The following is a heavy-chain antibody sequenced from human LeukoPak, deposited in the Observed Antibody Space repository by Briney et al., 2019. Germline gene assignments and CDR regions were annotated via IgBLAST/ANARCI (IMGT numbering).Heavy chain of an antibody. J-gene: IGHJ4*02. CDR3: ARYSGYDFILDY. V-gene: IGHV4-59*08. CDR1: GGSISSYY. Sequence: SETPSLTCTVSGGSISSYYWSWIRQPPGKGLEWIGYIYYSGSTNYNPSLKSRVTISVDTSKNQFSLKLSSVTAADTAVYYCARYSGYDFILDYWGQGTLVTVSS. CDR2: IYYSGST. D-gene: IGHD5-12*01.